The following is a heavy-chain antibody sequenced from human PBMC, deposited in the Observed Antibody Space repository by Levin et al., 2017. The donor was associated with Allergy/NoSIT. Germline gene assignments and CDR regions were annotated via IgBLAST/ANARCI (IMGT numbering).Heavy chain of an antibody. Sequence: LETLSLTCAVYGGSFSGYYWSWIRQPPGKGLEWIGEINHSGSTNYNPSLKSRVTISVDTSKNQFSLKLSSVTAADTAVYYCARGSPPYYDFWSGTPPYNGMDVWGQGTTVTVSS. V-gene: IGHV4-34*01. CDR1: GGSFSGYY. J-gene: IGHJ6*02. CDR3: ARGSPPYYDFWSGTPPYNGMDV. CDR2: INHSGST. D-gene: IGHD3-3*01.